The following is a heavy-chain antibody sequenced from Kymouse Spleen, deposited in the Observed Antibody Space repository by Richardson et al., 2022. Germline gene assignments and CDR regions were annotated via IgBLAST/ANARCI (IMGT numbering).Heavy chain of an antibody. CDR1: GGSFSGYY. Sequence: QVQLQQWGAGLLKPSETLSLTCAVYGGSFSGYYWSWIRQPPGKGLEWIGEINHSGSTNYNPSLKSRVTISVDTSKNQFSLKLSSVTAADTAVYYCARGTGAGTSYFDYWGQGTLVTVSS. D-gene: IGHD6-19*01. CDR2: INHSGST. V-gene: IGHV4-34*01. J-gene: IGHJ4*02. CDR3: ARGTGAGTSYFDY.